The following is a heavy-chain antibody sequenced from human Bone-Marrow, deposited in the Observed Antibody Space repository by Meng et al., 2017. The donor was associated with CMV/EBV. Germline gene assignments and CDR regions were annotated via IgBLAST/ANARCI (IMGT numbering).Heavy chain of an antibody. CDR2: TSSSGSTI. CDR3: ASGMWLPFDY. D-gene: IGHD3-22*01. J-gene: IGHJ4*02. Sequence: GESLKISCAASGFTFSGYYMSWIRQAPGKGLEWVSYTSSSGSTIYYADSVKGRFTISRDNAKNSLYLQMNSLRAEDTAVYYCASGMWLPFDYWGQGTLVTVSS. CDR1: GFTFSGYY. V-gene: IGHV3-11*04.